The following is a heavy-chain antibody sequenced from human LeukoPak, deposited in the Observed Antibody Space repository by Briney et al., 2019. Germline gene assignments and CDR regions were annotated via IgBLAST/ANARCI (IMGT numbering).Heavy chain of an antibody. CDR2: INQDGSEK. CDR3: ARPELPGWSVLFDF. J-gene: IGHJ4*02. CDR1: GFTFSDAW. V-gene: IGHV3-7*01. D-gene: IGHD2-15*01. Sequence: GGSLRLSCTTSGFTFSDAWMSWVRQAPGKGLEWVANINQDGSEKYYADSVKGRFTISRDNAENSLSLQMNSLRAEDTAVYYCARPELPGWSVLFDFWGQGTLVTVSS.